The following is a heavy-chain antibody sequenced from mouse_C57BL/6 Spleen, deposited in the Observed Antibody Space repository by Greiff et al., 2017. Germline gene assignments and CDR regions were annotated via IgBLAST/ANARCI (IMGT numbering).Heavy chain of an antibody. J-gene: IGHJ2*01. V-gene: IGHV2-5*01. Sequence: VQLQQSGPGLVQPSQSLSITCTVSGFSLTSYGVHWVRQSPGKGLEWLGVIWRGGSTDYNAAFMSRLSITKDNSKSQVFFKMNSLQADDTAIYYCAKEGDDGYRYYFDYWGQGTTLTVSS. D-gene: IGHD2-3*01. CDR2: IWRGGST. CDR3: AKEGDDGYRYYFDY. CDR1: GFSLTSYG.